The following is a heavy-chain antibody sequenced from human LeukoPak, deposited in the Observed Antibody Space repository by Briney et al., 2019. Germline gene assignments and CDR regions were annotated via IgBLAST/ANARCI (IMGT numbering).Heavy chain of an antibody. Sequence: ASVKVSCKTSDYTFNSDGFTRVRQAPGKGLEWMGWINVRNGKIEYAHKFQGRVAMTRDTSTNTVYMDLRSLRPDDTAIYYCANRGVQLYDSWGQGTLVTVSS. D-gene: IGHD2-15*01. V-gene: IGHV1-18*01. J-gene: IGHJ5*01. CDR3: ANRGVQLYDS. CDR2: INVRNGKI. CDR1: DYTFNSDG.